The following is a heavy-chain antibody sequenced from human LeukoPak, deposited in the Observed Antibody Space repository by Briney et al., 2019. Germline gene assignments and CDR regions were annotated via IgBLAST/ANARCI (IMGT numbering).Heavy chain of an antibody. J-gene: IGHJ4*02. V-gene: IGHV3-23*01. D-gene: IGHD3-10*01. CDR3: AKDDAWIRFGE. CDR2: ISPSGDIK. Sequence: GGSLRLSCAASGFTFRTYWMSWVRQAPGKGLEWVSGISPSGDIKYYADSVKGRFTISRDNSKKTLYLEVSSLTGEDTAVYYCAKDDAWIRFGEWSQGTLVTVSS. CDR1: GFTFRTYW.